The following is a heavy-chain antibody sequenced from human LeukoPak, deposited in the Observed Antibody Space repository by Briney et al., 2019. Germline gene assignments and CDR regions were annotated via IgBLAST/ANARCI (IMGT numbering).Heavy chain of an antibody. V-gene: IGHV3-66*02. J-gene: IGHJ4*02. CDR2: IYSGGST. CDR1: GFTVSSNY. D-gene: IGHD6-19*01. Sequence: GGSLRLSCAASGFTVSSNYMSWVRQAPGKRLEWVTVIYSGGSTYYADPGKGPFTISQDKSKNTLYLQMNSLRAEDTAVYYCARAISSGWSFDYWGQGTLVTVSS. CDR3: ARAISSGWSFDY.